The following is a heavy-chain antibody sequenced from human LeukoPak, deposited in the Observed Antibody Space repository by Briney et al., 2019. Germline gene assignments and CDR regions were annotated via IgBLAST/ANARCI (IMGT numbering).Heavy chain of an antibody. V-gene: IGHV3-23*01. CDR3: AKGIYCSSTSCYPRFDY. D-gene: IGHD2-2*01. CDR1: GFTFSSYA. CDR2: ISGSGGST. Sequence: GGSLRLSCAASGFTFSSYAMSWVRQAPGKGLEWVSAISGSGGSTYYADSGKGRFTISRDNSKNTLYLQMNSLRAEDTAVYYCAKGIYCSSTSCYPRFDYWGQGTLVTVSS. J-gene: IGHJ4*02.